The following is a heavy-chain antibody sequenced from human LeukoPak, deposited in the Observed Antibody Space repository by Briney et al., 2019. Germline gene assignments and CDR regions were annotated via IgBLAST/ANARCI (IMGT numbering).Heavy chain of an antibody. D-gene: IGHD1-14*01. CDR3: ARSNQADDY. CDR2: INPGGSSI. V-gene: IGHV3-74*01. Sequence: PGGSLRLSCVASGFTFSNYGMHWVRQVPGKGLVWVARINPGGSSITYADSVKGRFTISRDNAKNTLYLQMDSLRAEDTGVYYCARSNQADDYWGQGTLVTVSS. J-gene: IGHJ4*02. CDR1: GFTFSNYG.